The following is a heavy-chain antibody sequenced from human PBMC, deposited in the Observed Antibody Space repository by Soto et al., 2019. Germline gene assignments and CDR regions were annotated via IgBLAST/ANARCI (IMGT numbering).Heavy chain of an antibody. J-gene: IGHJ1*01. Sequence: SVKVSCKASGFTFTSSAMQWVRQARGQRLEWIGWIVVGSGNTNYAQKFQERVTITRDMSTSTAYMELSSLRSEDTAVYYCATHSVYSSGWNNSPGAPNEYLHHWGQGTLVTVSS. CDR3: ATHSVYSSGWNNSPGAPNEYLHH. CDR1: GFTFTSSA. CDR2: IVVGSGNT. V-gene: IGHV1-58*02. D-gene: IGHD6-19*01.